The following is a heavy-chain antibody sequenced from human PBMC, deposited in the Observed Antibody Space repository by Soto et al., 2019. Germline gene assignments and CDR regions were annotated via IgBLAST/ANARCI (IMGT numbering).Heavy chain of an antibody. CDR3: ARRGNPLMDA. V-gene: IGHV1-18*01. J-gene: IGHJ6*02. CDR1: APSVDSDG. CDR2: IKTRNGVI. Sequence: QDQLVQSGAKVKNPGASVKVSCKASAPSVDSDGATWVRQAPGQGLEWMGWIKTRNGVIHYAQKFQDRVTMTADTPTRTVYMEVRSLTSDDTAVYYCARRGNPLMDAWGQGTEVIVSS.